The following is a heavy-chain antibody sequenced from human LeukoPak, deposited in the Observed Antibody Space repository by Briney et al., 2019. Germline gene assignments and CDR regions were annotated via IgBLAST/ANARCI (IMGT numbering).Heavy chain of an antibody. D-gene: IGHD4-23*01. CDR1: GFTFSDYN. Sequence: PGGSLRLSCAASGFTFSDYNMNWVRQAPGKGLEWVSYITNGGSTIHHADSVKGRFTISRDNAKKTLYLQMNSLRAEDTAVYYCARSIGSTGGGVDVWGQGTTVTVSS. CDR3: ARSIGSTGGGVDV. V-gene: IGHV3-11*01. J-gene: IGHJ6*02. CDR2: ITNGGSTI.